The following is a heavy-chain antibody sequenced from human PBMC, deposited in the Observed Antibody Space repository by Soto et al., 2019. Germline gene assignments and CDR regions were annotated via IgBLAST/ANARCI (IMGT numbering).Heavy chain of an antibody. Sequence: ETPSLTCADYGASFSGYYWSWLRKPPGKGLEWIGEINHSGSTNYNPSLKSRVTISVDTSKNQFSLKLSSVTAADTAVYYCARATLYITIFGVVIRDGYYFDYWGQGTLVTVSS. V-gene: IGHV4-34*01. J-gene: IGHJ4*02. CDR1: GASFSGYY. CDR2: INHSGST. D-gene: IGHD3-3*01. CDR3: ARATLYITIFGVVIRDGYYFDY.